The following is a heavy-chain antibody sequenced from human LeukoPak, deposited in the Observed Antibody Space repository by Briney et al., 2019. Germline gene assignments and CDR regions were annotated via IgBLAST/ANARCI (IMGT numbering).Heavy chain of an antibody. J-gene: IGHJ4*02. CDR3: AKDLSGTTSFDV. D-gene: IGHD1-1*01. Sequence: GGSLRLSCAASGFTVNTYAMSWVRQAPGKGLERVSAISDSGTRTYYADSVRGRFTISRDTSKNTLYLQMNSLRAEDTAIYYCAKDLSGTTSFDVWGQGTLVTVSS. CDR1: GFTVNTYA. V-gene: IGHV3-23*01. CDR2: ISDSGTRT.